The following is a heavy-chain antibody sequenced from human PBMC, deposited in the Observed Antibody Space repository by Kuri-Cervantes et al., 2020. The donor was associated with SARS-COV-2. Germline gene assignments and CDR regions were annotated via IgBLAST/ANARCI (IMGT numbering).Heavy chain of an antibody. D-gene: IGHD5-18*01. Sequence: GESLKISCAGSGFNFDDCAIQWVRQPPGEGLEWVGRVRGKANNYATAYAASVKGRFTISRDDSKSIAYLQMNSLKTEDTAVYYCTRTTAMATPWGQGTLVTVSS. CDR2: VRGKANNYAT. V-gene: IGHV3-73*01. CDR1: GFNFDDCA. J-gene: IGHJ5*02. CDR3: TRTTAMATP.